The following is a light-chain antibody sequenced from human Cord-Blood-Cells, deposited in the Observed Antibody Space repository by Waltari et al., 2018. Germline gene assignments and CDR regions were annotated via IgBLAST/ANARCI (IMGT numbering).Light chain of an antibody. V-gene: IGKV1-33*01. CDR3: QQYDNLPFT. J-gene: IGKJ3*01. Sequence: DIQMTQSPSSLSASVGDRVTITCQASQDISNYLNWYQQKPGKAPKLLIYDASNLETGVQSRFSGSGSGTDFTFTISSLQPEDIATYYCQQYDNLPFTVGPGTKVDIK. CDR2: DAS. CDR1: QDISNY.